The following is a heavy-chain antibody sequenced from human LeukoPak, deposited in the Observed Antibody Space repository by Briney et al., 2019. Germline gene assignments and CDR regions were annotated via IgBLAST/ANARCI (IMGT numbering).Heavy chain of an antibody. J-gene: IGHJ3*02. CDR2: ISAYNGNT. CDR1: GYTFTGYY. CDR3: ARGLAAAGTEDAFDI. D-gene: IGHD6-13*01. Sequence: ASVKVSCKASGYTFTGYYMHWVRQAPGQGLEWMGWISAYNGNTNYAQKLQGRVTMTTDTSTSTAYMELRSLRSDDTAVYYCARGLAAAGTEDAFDIWGQGTMVTVSS. V-gene: IGHV1-18*04.